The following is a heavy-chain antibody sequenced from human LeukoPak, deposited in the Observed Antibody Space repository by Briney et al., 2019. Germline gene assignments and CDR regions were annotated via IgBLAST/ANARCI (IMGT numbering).Heavy chain of an antibody. V-gene: IGHV3-48*03. J-gene: IGHJ4*02. CDR2: ISGSGSTI. Sequence: GGSLRLSCAASGFTFSSYEMNWVRQAPGKGLEGVSYISGSGSTIYYADSVKGRFTISRDNAKNSLYLQMKSLRAEDTAVYYCARDIYYGSGNFDYWGQGTLVTVSS. CDR1: GFTFSSYE. D-gene: IGHD3-10*01. CDR3: ARDIYYGSGNFDY.